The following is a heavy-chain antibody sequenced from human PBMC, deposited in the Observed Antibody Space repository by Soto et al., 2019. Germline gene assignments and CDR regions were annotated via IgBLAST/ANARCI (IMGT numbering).Heavy chain of an antibody. CDR1: VDSINTDNC. Sequence: SDTLSLTCHFSVDSINTDNCCTCVRHSPGKGLECIVEIYHSGSALYNPSLNNLLTISIDKSKKQFSLTLTSVTAADTALYFCAIADSVLIGKGLDLWGQGIKVTVSS. CDR2: IYHSGSA. V-gene: IGHV4-4*02. CDR3: AIADSVLIGKGLDL. J-gene: IGHJ5*02. D-gene: IGHD2-21*01.